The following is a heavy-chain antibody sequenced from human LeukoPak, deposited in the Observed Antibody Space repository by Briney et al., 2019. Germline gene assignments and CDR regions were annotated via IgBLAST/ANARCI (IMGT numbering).Heavy chain of an antibody. Sequence: GGSLRLSCAASGSTFSSYAMTWVRQAPGKGLEWVSIISGSGGTTYYADSVKGRFTISRDNSKNTLYLQMNSLRAEDTAVYYCAKYLGYCGSSSCQRWFDPWGQGTLVTVSS. V-gene: IGHV3-23*01. J-gene: IGHJ5*02. CDR3: AKYLGYCGSSSCQRWFDP. CDR1: GSTFSSYA. CDR2: ISGSGGTT. D-gene: IGHD2-2*01.